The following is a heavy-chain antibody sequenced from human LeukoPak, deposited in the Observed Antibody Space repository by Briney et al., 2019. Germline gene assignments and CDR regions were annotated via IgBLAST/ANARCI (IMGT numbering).Heavy chain of an antibody. D-gene: IGHD2-21*02. Sequence: GGSLRLSCVVSGFTFNSCWMNWVHQAPGKGLEWVAHIIPDGRDTYYVDSVRGRFTISRDNAQNSMYLQMNSLRVEDTAVYYCATWGDTTAEYFQRWGQGTLVTVSS. CDR3: ATWGDTTAEYFQR. CDR2: IIPDGRDT. CDR1: GFTFNSCW. V-gene: IGHV3-7*01. J-gene: IGHJ1*01.